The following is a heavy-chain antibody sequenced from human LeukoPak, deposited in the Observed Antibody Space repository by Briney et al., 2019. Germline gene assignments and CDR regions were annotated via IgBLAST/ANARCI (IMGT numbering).Heavy chain of an antibody. V-gene: IGHV3-30*18. CDR1: GFTFSSYG. CDR2: ISYDGSNK. CDR3: AKDRCSSTSCCHYYYYGMDV. Sequence: GGSLRLSCAASGFTFSSYGMHWVRQAPGKGLEWVAVISYDGSNKYYADSVKGRFTISRDNSKNTLYLQMNSLRAEDTAVYYCAKDRCSSTSCCHYYYYGMDVWGQGTTVTVSS. J-gene: IGHJ6*02. D-gene: IGHD2-2*01.